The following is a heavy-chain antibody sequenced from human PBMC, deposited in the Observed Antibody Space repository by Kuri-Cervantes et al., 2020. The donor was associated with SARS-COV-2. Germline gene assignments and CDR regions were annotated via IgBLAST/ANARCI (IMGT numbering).Heavy chain of an antibody. CDR3: ARDLRRNWFDP. D-gene: IGHD3-10*01. CDR2: INTNTGNP. J-gene: IGHJ5*02. CDR1: GYTFISYG. Sequence: ASVKVSCKASGYTFISYGFSWVRQAPGQGLEWMGWINTNTGNPTYAQGFTGRFVFSLDTSVSTAYLQISSLKAEDTAVYYCARDLRRNWFDPWGQGTLVTVSS. V-gene: IGHV7-4-1*02.